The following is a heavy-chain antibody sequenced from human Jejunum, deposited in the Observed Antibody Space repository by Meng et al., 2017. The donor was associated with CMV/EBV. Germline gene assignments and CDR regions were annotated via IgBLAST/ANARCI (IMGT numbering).Heavy chain of an antibody. D-gene: IGHD2-21*01. CDR1: GFTISGYW. V-gene: IGHV3-7*01. CDR2: IKQDGSER. J-gene: IGHJ4*02. CDR3: AREGGDGPYFDY. Sequence: AASGFTISGYWMSWVRRAPGKGLEWVANIKQDGSERWYVDSVKGRFTISRDNAKNSLYLEMSTLRVEDTAVYYCAREGGDGPYFDYWGQGTLVTVSS.